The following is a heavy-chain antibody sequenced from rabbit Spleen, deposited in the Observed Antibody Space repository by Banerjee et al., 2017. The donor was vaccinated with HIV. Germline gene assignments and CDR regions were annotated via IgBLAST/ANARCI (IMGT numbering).Heavy chain of an antibody. Sequence: QEQLEESGGDLVKPEGSLKLSCAASGFSFSSGYDMCWVRRASGKGLEWIGCIDAGSSDKIYYANWAKGRFTISKTSSTTVTLQMTSLTAADTATYFCARDLDGVIGWNLGWWGPGTLVTVS. V-gene: IGHV1S45*01. D-gene: IGHD1-1*01. CDR3: ARDLDGVIGWNLGW. CDR2: IDAGSSDKI. CDR1: GFSFSSGYD. J-gene: IGHJ4*01.